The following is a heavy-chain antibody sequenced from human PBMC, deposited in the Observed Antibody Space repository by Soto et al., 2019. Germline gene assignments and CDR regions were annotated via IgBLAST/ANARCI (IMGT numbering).Heavy chain of an antibody. CDR2: IFYSGST. D-gene: IGHD3-10*01. Sequence: SETLSLTCTVSGGSISSYYWSWIRQPPGKGLEWIGYIFYSGSTNYNPSLKSRVTISVDTSKNQFSLKLSSVTAADTAVYYCARAGPEMDYWGQGTPVTVAS. CDR1: GGSISSYY. CDR3: ARAGPEMDY. V-gene: IGHV4-59*01. J-gene: IGHJ4*02.